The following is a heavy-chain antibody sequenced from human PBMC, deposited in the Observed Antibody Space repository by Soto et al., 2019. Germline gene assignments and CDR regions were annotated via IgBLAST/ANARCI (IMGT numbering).Heavy chain of an antibody. J-gene: IGHJ4*02. D-gene: IGHD2-21*01. V-gene: IGHV4-39*01. CDR3: AAQPLPYYPRGIDY. Sequence: QLQLQESGPGLVKPSETLSLTCTVSGGSISSSSYYWGWIRQPPGQGLEWIGSIYYSGSTYYNPSLKSRVTISVDTSKNQFSLKLSSVTAADTAVYYCAAQPLPYYPRGIDYWGQGTLVTVSS. CDR2: IYYSGST. CDR1: GGSISSSSYY.